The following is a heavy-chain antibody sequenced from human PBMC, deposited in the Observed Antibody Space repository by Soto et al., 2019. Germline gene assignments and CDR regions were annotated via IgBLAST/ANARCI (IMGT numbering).Heavy chain of an antibody. V-gene: IGHV6-1*01. CDR2: TYYRSKWYN. CDR3: AREHSSSWGVFDL. D-gene: IGHD6-13*01. Sequence: SLTEAICGDSESSNSGTWNWIRQSPSRGLEWLGRTYYRSKWYNDYAVSVKSRITINPDTSKNQFSLQLNSVTPEDTAVYYCAREHSSSWGVFDLWGQGTMVTVSS. J-gene: IGHJ3*01. CDR1: GDSESSNSGT.